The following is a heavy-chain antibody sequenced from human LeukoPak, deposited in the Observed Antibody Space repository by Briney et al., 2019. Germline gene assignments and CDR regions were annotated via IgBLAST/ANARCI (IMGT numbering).Heavy chain of an antibody. J-gene: IGHJ4*02. CDR2: TFYRSKWYS. Sequence: SQTLSLTCAISGDSVFSNTAAWNWIRQSPSGGLEWLGRTFYRSKWYSEYPVSVKSRITITPDTSKNQFSLQLNSVTPEDAALYFCARATGSTRGAYHFDYWGQGTLVTVSS. D-gene: IGHD2-2*01. CDR3: ARATGSTRGAYHFDY. V-gene: IGHV6-1*01. CDR1: GDSVFSNTAA.